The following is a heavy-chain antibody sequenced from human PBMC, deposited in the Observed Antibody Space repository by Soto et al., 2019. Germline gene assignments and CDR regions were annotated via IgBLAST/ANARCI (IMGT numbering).Heavy chain of an antibody. J-gene: IGHJ4*02. CDR1: GGSFSGYY. D-gene: IGHD4-17*01. Sequence: SETLSLTCAVYGGSFSGYYWIWIRQPPGKGLEWIGEINHSGSTNYNPSLKSRVTISVDTSKNQFSLKLSSVTAADTAVYYCARARDYEYWGQGTLVTVSS. CDR2: INHSGST. V-gene: IGHV4-34*01. CDR3: ARARDYEY.